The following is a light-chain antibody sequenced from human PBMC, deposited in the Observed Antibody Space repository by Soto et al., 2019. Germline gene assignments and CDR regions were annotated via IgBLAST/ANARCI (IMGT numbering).Light chain of an antibody. CDR3: QQYNNWLWT. V-gene: IGKV3-20*01. CDR2: GAS. CDR1: QSVSSSY. Sequence: ESVLTQSPCTLSLSPRERAPRSFRASQSVSSSYLVWYQQKPGQAPRLLIYGASIRATGIPDRFSGSGSGTEFTLTISSLQSEDFAVYYCQQYNNWLWTFGQGTKVAIK. J-gene: IGKJ1*01.